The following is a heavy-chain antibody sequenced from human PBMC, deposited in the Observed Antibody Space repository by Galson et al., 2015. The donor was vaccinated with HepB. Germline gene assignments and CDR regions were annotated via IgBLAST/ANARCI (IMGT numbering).Heavy chain of an antibody. Sequence: SLRLSCAASGFTFSSYDMHWVRQATGKGLEWVSAIGTAGDTYYPGSVKGRFTISRENAKNSLYLQMNSLRAGDTAVYYCARATYSSSLRREYYYGMDVWGQGTTVTVSS. CDR2: IGTAGDT. V-gene: IGHV3-13*01. CDR3: ARATYSSSLRREYYYGMDV. J-gene: IGHJ6*02. D-gene: IGHD6-13*01. CDR1: GFTFSSYD.